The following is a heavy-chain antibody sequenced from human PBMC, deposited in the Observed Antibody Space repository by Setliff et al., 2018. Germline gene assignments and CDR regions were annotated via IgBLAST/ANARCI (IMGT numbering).Heavy chain of an antibody. J-gene: IGHJ3*02. V-gene: IGHV4-59*01. CDR2: IYNSGST. CDR1: GGSISSYY. CDR3: AGVYGENDLPDI. Sequence: PSETLSLTCTVSGGSISSYYWSWIRQPPGKGLEWIGYIYNSGSTNYNPSLKSRVTISVDTSKNQISLKLTSVTAADTAVYYCAGVYGENDLPDIWGQGTMVTVSS. D-gene: IGHD4-17*01.